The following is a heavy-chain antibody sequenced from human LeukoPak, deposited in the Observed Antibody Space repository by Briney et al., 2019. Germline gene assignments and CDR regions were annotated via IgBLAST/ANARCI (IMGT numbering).Heavy chain of an antibody. CDR2: INHSGST. D-gene: IGHD3-10*01. CDR1: GGSFSGYY. V-gene: IGHV4-34*01. Sequence: SETLSLTCAVYGGSFSGYYWSWIRQPPGKGLEWIGEINHSGSTNYNPSLKSRVTISVDTFKNQFSLKLSSVIAADTAVYYCARGRLTRKRITLIWSAFDIWGQGTMVTVSS. J-gene: IGHJ3*02. CDR3: ARGRLTRKRITLIWSAFDI.